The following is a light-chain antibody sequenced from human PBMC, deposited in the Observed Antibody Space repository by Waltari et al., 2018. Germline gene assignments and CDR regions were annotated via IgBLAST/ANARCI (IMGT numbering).Light chain of an antibody. CDR2: DAS. Sequence: DIQMTQSPYTLSASVGDRVTMTCRASQSISSWLAWYQQKPGKAPKLLIYDASSLESGVPSRFSGSGSGTEFTLTISSLQPDDFATYYCQQYNTYSGTFGQGTKVEIK. CDR1: QSISSW. J-gene: IGKJ1*01. V-gene: IGKV1-5*01. CDR3: QQYNTYSGT.